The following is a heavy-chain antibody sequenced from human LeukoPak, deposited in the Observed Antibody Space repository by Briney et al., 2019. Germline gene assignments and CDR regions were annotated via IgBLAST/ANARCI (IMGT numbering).Heavy chain of an antibody. Sequence: GGSLRLSCAASGFTFSSYSLSWVRQAPGKGLKWVSSITSDSNYIDYVDSVKGRFSISRDNAKNSLYLQMKSLRAEDTAVYYCAREKRWQSSAPDYWGQGTLVTVSS. V-gene: IGHV3-21*01. D-gene: IGHD2-15*01. J-gene: IGHJ4*02. CDR1: GFTFSSYS. CDR2: ITSDSNYI. CDR3: AREKRWQSSAPDY.